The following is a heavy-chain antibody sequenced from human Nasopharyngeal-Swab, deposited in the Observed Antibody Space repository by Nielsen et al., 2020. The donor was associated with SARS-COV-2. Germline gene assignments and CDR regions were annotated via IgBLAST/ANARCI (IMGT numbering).Heavy chain of an antibody. V-gene: IGHV5-51*01. CDR2: IYHGDSDT. Sequence: GESLKISCKGSGYSFTSYWIGWVRQMPGKGLEWMGIIYHGDSDTRYSPSFQGQVTISADKSISTAYLQWNSLKASDTALNYCERKGFGNDWFDPWGQGTLVTVSS. CDR1: GYSFTSYW. D-gene: IGHD3-16*01. CDR3: ERKGFGNDWFDP. J-gene: IGHJ5*02.